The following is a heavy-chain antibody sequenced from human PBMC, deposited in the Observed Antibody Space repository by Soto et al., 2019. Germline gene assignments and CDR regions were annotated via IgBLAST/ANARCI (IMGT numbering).Heavy chain of an antibody. V-gene: IGHV3-23*01. D-gene: IGHD6-19*01. CDR2: INDSGDNT. Sequence: SGGSLRLSCAASGFTFSSYAMSWVRQAPGEGLEWVSTINDSGDNTYYADSVKGRFTISRDNSKNTLYLQINSLRAEDTAVYYCAKDPQSSGWSYNWFDHWGQGTLVTVSS. CDR3: AKDPQSSGWSYNWFDH. CDR1: GFTFSSYA. J-gene: IGHJ5*02.